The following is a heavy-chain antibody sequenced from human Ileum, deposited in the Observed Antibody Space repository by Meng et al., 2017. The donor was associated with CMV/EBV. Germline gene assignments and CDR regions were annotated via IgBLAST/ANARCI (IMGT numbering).Heavy chain of an antibody. V-gene: IGHV3-53*01. CDR3: ARDRHCGGDCSLDYYYGMDV. Sequence: GESLKISCAVSGFSVTSYFMTWVRQAPGKGLEYVSFIRSDDSTNYAKSVQGRFTISRDNSKNTVFLLINSLRAEDTALYYCARDRHCGGDCSLDYYYGMDVWGQGTMVTVSS. CDR2: IRSDDST. D-gene: IGHD2-21*01. J-gene: IGHJ6*02. CDR1: GFSVTSYF.